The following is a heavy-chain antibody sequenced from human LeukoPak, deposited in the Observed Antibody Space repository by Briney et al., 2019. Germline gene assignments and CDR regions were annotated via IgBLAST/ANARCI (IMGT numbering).Heavy chain of an antibody. Sequence: PSETLSPTCAVYGGSFSGYYWSWIRQPPGKGLEWIGEINHSGSTNYNPSLKSRVTISVDTSKNQFSLKLSSVTAADTAVYYCARGRQQLAWVTYYYYYMDVWGKGTTVTVSS. CDR2: INHSGST. CDR1: GGSFSGYY. CDR3: ARGRQQLAWVTYYYYYMDV. D-gene: IGHD6-13*01. J-gene: IGHJ6*03. V-gene: IGHV4-34*01.